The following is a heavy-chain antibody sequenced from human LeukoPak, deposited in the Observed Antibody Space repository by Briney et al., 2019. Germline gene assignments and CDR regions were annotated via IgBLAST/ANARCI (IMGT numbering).Heavy chain of an antibody. CDR3: ARVAPKTTYYYDSSGYFGSGYFDY. Sequence: ASVKVSCKASGYTFTGYYMHWVRQAPGQGLEWMGGIIPIFGTANYAQKFQGRVTITADESTSTAYMELSSLRSEDTAVYYCARVAPKTTYYYDSSGYFGSGYFDYWGQGTLVTVSS. V-gene: IGHV1-69*13. CDR1: GYTFTGYY. J-gene: IGHJ4*02. CDR2: IIPIFGTA. D-gene: IGHD3-22*01.